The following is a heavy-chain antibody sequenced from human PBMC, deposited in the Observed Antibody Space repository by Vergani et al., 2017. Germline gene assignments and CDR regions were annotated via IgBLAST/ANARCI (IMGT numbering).Heavy chain of an antibody. V-gene: IGHV4-31*03. CDR2: IYSTGST. Sequence: QVQLQQWGAGLVKPSQTLSLTCSVSGDSISSGVYYWNWIRQHPGKGLEWIGYIYSTGSTHHNPSLRRRINMSVDTSKNQFSLTLTSVTAADTAVYYCASDTHSGQRADRWGQGILVTVTS. CDR1: GDSISSGVYY. D-gene: IGHD6-19*01. CDR3: ASDTHSGQRADR. J-gene: IGHJ5*02.